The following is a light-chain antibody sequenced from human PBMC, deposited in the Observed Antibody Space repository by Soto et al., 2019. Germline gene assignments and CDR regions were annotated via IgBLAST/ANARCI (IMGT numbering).Light chain of an antibody. J-gene: IGKJ3*01. V-gene: IGKV2-24*01. Sequence: DIVMTQTPLSSSVTLGQPASISCRSSQSLVFSDGNTYLTWLHQRPGQPPRLLIYQISKRFPGVPDRFSGSGAGTDFTLKISRVEAEDVGVYYCMQGIQFPFTFGPGTTVDIK. CDR2: QIS. CDR1: QSLVFSDGNTY. CDR3: MQGIQFPFT.